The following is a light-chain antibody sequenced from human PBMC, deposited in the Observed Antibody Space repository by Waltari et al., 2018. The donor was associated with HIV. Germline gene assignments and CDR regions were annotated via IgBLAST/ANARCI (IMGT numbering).Light chain of an antibody. Sequence: SYDLTQPPSVSVSPGQTARITCSGDTLSNQYSYWYQQKSGQAPVLVIFRDIERPSGIPERFSGSRSGATVSLTISGVQAEYEADYYCQSADNSGTYVFATGTQDTVL. J-gene: IGLJ1*01. CDR2: RDI. CDR3: QSADNSGTYV. V-gene: IGLV3-25*03. CDR1: TLSNQY.